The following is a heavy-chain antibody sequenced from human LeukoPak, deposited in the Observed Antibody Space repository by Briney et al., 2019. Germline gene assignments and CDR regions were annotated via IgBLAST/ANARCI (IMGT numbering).Heavy chain of an antibody. CDR3: ARVASAWADDY. CDR1: GFTFGYYG. J-gene: IGHJ4*02. CDR2: ISSGSGTI. V-gene: IGHV3-48*01. Sequence: GGSLRLSCAASGFTFGYYGMSWVRQAPGKGLEWISYISSGSGTIYYADSVKGRFSISRDDAKSSLYLQVNSLRVEDTAVYYCARVASAWADDYWGQGALVTVSS. D-gene: IGHD6-19*01.